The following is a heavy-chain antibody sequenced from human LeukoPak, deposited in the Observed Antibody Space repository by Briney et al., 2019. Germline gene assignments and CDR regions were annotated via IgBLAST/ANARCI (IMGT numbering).Heavy chain of an antibody. D-gene: IGHD2-15*01. CDR3: VKNIVVVVAAPVGAFDI. CDR2: ISSNGGST. V-gene: IGHV3-64D*09. Sequence: GGSLRLSCSASGFTFSSYAMHWVRQAPGKGLEYVSAISSNGGSTYYADSDKGRFTISRDNSKNTLYLQMSSLRAEDTAVYYCVKNIVVVVAAPVGAFDIWGQGTMVTVSS. CDR1: GFTFSSYA. J-gene: IGHJ3*02.